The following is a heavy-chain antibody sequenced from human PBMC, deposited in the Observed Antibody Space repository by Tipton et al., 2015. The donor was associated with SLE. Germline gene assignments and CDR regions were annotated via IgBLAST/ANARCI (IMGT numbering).Heavy chain of an antibody. CDR1: GFSVSSNY. CDR2: IYSGGST. CDR3: AGDYFYFYGLDV. V-gene: IGHV3-53*04. J-gene: IGHJ6*02. Sequence: SLRLSCAASGFSVSSNYMNWVRQAPGKGLEWVSIIYSGGSTYYADSVKGRLTISRHNSKNTLYLQMNSLRAEDTAVYYCAGDYFYFYGLDVWGQGTTVTVSS.